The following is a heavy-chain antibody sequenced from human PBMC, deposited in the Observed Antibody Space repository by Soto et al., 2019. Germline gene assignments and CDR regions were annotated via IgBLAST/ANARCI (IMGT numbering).Heavy chain of an antibody. CDR2: IRSKAYGGTT. CDR3: TRESSGYDLYYGMDV. V-gene: IGHV3-49*04. D-gene: IGHD5-12*01. CDR1: GFTFGDYA. Sequence: GGSLRLSCTDSGFTFGDYAMSWVRQAPGKGLEWVAFIRSKAYGGTTEYAASVKGRFTISRDDSNNIAYLQMNSLKTEDTAVYYCTRESSGYDLYYGMDVWGQGTTVTAP. J-gene: IGHJ6*02.